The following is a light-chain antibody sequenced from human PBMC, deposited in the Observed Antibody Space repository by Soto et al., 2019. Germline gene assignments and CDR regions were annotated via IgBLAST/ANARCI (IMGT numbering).Light chain of an antibody. CDR3: V. CDR1: SSDVGGYNY. Sequence: QSALTQPRSVSGSPGQSVTISCTGTSSDVGGYNYVSWYQQHPGKAPKLMIYDVSKRPSGVPDRFSGSKSGNTASLTISGLQAEDEADYFGVFGTGTKLTVL. J-gene: IGLJ1*01. V-gene: IGLV2-11*01. CDR2: DVS.